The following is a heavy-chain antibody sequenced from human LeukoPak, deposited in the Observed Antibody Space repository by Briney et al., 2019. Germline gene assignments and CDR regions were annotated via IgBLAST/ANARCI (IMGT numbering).Heavy chain of an antibody. CDR1: GFTFSGSA. J-gene: IGHJ4*02. V-gene: IGHV3-73*01. D-gene: IGHD4-17*01. CDR3: TRRGDGDYGDY. CDR2: IKSKANNYAT. Sequence: GGSLRLSCAASGFTFSGSAMHWVRQASGKGLEWVGSIKSKANNYATAYAASVKGRFTISRDDSENTAFLQMTSLKTEDKAVYYCTRRGDGDYGDYWGQGTLVTVSS.